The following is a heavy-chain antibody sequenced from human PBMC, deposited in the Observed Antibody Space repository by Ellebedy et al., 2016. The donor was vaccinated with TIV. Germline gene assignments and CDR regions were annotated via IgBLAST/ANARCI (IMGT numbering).Heavy chain of an antibody. Sequence: AASVKVSCKASGYTFTSYGISWVRQAPGQGLEWMGWSSANNGNTTYAQKFQGRVTLTTDTSTSTAYMELPSLRSDNTAVFYCATTLDPLLPNFDYWGQGTLVTVSS. J-gene: IGHJ4*02. V-gene: IGHV1-18*04. CDR3: ATTLDPLLPNFDY. CDR1: GYTFTSYG. D-gene: IGHD2-21*01. CDR2: SSANNGNT.